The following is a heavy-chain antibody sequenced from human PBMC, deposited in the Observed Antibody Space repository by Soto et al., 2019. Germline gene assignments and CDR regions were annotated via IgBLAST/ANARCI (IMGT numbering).Heavy chain of an antibody. CDR1: GGSISSSNW. CDR2: IYHSGST. D-gene: IGHD6-6*01. J-gene: IGHJ6*02. CDR3: ARDPIAARSSRPADGMDV. Sequence: KTSETLSLTCAVSGGSISSSNWWSWVRQPPGKGLEWIGEIYHSGSTNYNPSLKSRVTISVDKSKNQFSLKLSSVTAADTAVYYCARDPIAARSSRPADGMDVWGQGTTVTVSS. V-gene: IGHV4-4*02.